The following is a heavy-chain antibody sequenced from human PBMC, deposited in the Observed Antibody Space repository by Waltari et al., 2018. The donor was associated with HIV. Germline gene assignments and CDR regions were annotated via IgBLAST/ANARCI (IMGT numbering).Heavy chain of an antibody. V-gene: IGHV3-9*01. CDR2: ISWNGKAV. CDR3: VKDGGDGYKPGRAGDEVVNI. D-gene: IGHD5-12*01. Sequence: VQVTESGGGFVEPGRSLTLSCAASGFIFEDYAMHWVWEVPGKGRGWVEGISWNGKAVADADLVKGGLIISRDNAKNSLFLNMSSVKAEDTALYYCVKDGGDGYKPGRAGDEVVNIWGRGTMVIVSS. J-gene: IGHJ3*02. CDR1: GFIFEDYA.